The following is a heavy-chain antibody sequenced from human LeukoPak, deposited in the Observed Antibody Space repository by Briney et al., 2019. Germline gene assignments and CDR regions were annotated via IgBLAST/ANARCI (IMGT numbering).Heavy chain of an antibody. CDR1: GGSFSVYY. D-gene: IGHD6-19*01. Sequence: SETLSLTCAVYGGSFSVYYWSWIRQPPGKGLEWIGEINHSGSTNYNPSLKSRVTISVDTSKNQFSLKLSSVTAADTAVYYCAREGPVGYSSGWYGYWGQGTLVTVSS. V-gene: IGHV4-34*01. CDR3: AREGPVGYSSGWYGY. J-gene: IGHJ4*02. CDR2: INHSGST.